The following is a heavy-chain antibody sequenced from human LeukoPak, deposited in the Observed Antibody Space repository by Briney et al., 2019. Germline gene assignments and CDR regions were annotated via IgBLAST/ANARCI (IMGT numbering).Heavy chain of an antibody. J-gene: IGHJ4*02. D-gene: IGHD2-15*01. Sequence: GGSLRLSCAASGFTFDDYNMPWVRQSPGKGLEWVSLINRDGDRTHFGDSVRGRFTISRDNSKNSLFLQMNSLRTEDTAVYYCVSDNTRWSLDFWGQGTLVTVSS. CDR2: INRDGDRT. CDR1: GFTFDDYN. CDR3: VSDNTRWSLDF. V-gene: IGHV3-43*01.